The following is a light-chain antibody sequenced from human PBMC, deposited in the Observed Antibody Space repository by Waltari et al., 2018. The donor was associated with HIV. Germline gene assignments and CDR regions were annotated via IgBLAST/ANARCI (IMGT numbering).Light chain of an antibody. J-gene: IGLJ3*02. CDR1: SSNIGNDY. V-gene: IGLV1-51*01. CDR2: DNS. Sequence: QSVLTQPPSVSAAPGQKVTISCSRSSSNIGNDYVSWYQHVPGAAPRLLIYDNSTRPSGIPDRVSGSESGTSATLAIPGLQTGDEADYYCGTWDRTLGGGVFGGGTKLTVL. CDR3: GTWDRTLGGGV.